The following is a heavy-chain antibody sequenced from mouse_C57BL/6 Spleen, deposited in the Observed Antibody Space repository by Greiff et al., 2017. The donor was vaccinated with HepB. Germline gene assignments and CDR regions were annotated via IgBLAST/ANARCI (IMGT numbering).Heavy chain of an antibody. V-gene: IGHV14-4*01. CDR3: TRGDYGLFAY. D-gene: IGHD1-1*02. CDR1: GFNIKDDY. J-gene: IGHJ3*01. Sequence: VQLKESGAELVRPGASVKLSCTASGFNIKDDYMHWVKQRPEQGLEWIGWIDPENGDTEYASKFQGKATITADTSSNTAYLQLSSLTSEDTAVYYCTRGDYGLFAYWGQGTLVTVSA. CDR2: IDPENGDT.